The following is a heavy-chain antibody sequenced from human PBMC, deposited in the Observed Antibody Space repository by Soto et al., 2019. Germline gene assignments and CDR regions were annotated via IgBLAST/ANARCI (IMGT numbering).Heavy chain of an antibody. D-gene: IGHD2-21*02. CDR1: GGSISSGGYY. V-gene: IGHV4-31*03. CDR2: IYYSGST. Sequence: QVQLQESGPGLVKPSQTLSLTCTVSGGSISSGGYYWSWIRQHPGKGLEWIGYIYYSGSTYYNPSLKSRVTISVDTSKNQFSLKLSSVTAADTAVYYCARGGACGGDCSPYYYYYGMDVWGQGTTVTVSS. CDR3: ARGGACGGDCSPYYYYYGMDV. J-gene: IGHJ6*02.